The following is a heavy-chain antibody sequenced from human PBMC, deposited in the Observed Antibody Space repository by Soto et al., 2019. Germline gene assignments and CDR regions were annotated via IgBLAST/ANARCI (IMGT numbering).Heavy chain of an antibody. D-gene: IGHD3-22*01. Sequence: PGGSLRLSCAASGFTFSSNAMSWVRQAPGKGLEWVSGITGSGGITDYADSVRGRFTISRDNAKNSLYLQMNGLRAEDTAVYYCARATGYYHTSGSDSWGQGTLVTVSS. CDR1: GFTFSSNA. CDR2: ITGSGGIT. V-gene: IGHV3-23*01. J-gene: IGHJ4*02. CDR3: ARATGYYHTSGSDS.